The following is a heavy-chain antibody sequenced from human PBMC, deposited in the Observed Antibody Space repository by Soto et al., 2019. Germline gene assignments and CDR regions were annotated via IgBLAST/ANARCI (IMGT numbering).Heavy chain of an antibody. V-gene: IGHV3-7*01. Sequence: GGSLRLSCAASGFTFSSYWMTWVRQAPGKGLEWVANIKQDGSEKDYVDSVKGRFTISRDNAKNSLYLQMNSLRAEDTAVYYCARALYCSAGSCPKDSWGQGTLVTVSS. CDR3: ARALYCSAGSCPKDS. CDR2: IKQDGSEK. J-gene: IGHJ4*02. CDR1: GFTFSSYW. D-gene: IGHD2-15*01.